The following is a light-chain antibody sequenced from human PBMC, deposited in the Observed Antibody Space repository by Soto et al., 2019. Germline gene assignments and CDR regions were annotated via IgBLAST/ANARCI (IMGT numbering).Light chain of an antibody. V-gene: IGLV1-51*01. Sequence: QSALTKPASVSTAPGQQVTISCSGSSSNLGGNSVSWYQQLPGTAPKLLIYDDNKRPSGIPDRFSGSKSGTSATLGITGFQTGDEADYYCGSWDSSLSAYVFGTGTKVTVL. CDR2: DDN. J-gene: IGLJ1*01. CDR1: SSNLGGNS. CDR3: GSWDSSLSAYV.